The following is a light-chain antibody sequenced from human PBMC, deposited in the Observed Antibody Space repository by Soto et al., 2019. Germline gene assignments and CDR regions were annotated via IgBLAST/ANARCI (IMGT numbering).Light chain of an antibody. V-gene: IGLV2-23*01. CDR1: SSDVGSYNL. CDR2: EGS. J-gene: IGLJ3*02. Sequence: QSVLTQPASVSGSPGQSSTISCTGTSSDVGSYNLVSWYQQYPGKAPKLMIYEGSKRPSGVSNRFSGSKSGNTASLTISGLQDEDEADYFCCSYAGSATSGVFGGGTKVTVL. CDR3: CSYAGSATSGV.